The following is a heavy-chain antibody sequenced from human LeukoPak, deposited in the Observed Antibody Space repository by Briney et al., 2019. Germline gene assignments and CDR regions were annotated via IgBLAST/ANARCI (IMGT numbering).Heavy chain of an antibody. CDR3: ARDRAGDSFDI. D-gene: IGHD7-27*01. Sequence: PSETLSLTCTVSGGSISSGDYYWTWIRQPAGKGLEWIGRIHTSGSTNYNPSLKSRVAISIDTSKNQFSLNLNSVTAAETAIYYCARDRAGDSFDIWGQGAMVTVSA. CDR1: GGSISSGDYY. J-gene: IGHJ3*02. V-gene: IGHV4-61*02. CDR2: IHTSGST.